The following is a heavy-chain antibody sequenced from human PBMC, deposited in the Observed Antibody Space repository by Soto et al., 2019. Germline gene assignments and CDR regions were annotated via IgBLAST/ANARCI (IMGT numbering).Heavy chain of an antibody. D-gene: IGHD4-4*01. CDR2: VNASNGDT. V-gene: IGHV1-3*01. J-gene: IGHJ4*02. Sequence: ASVKVSCKASGGTLSNYAIAWVRLAPGQRLEWMGWVNASNGDTKYSEKFQGRVTITGRTSASTAYMDLSSLRSEDTAVYYCATQGRTTTEFDFWGQGTLVTVSS. CDR1: GGTLSNYA. CDR3: ATQGRTTTEFDF.